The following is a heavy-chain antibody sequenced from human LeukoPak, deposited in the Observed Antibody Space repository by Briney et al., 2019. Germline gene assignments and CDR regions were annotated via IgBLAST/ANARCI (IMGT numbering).Heavy chain of an antibody. CDR2: IYYSGST. CDR1: GGSISSYY. J-gene: IGHJ4*02. V-gene: IGHV4-59*01. D-gene: IGHD3-9*01. CDR3: ARVVRDDILTGYYIDY. Sequence: PSETLSLTCTVSGGSISSYYWSWIRQSPGKGLEWIGYIYYSGSTKYNPSFKSRVTISVDTSKNQFSLKLISVTAADTAMYYCARVVRDDILTGYYIDYWGQGTLVTVSS.